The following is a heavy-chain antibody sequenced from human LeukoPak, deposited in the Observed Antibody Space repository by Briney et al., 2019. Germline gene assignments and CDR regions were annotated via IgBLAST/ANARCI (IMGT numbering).Heavy chain of an antibody. D-gene: IGHD4-23*01. V-gene: IGHV1-46*01. Sequence: ASVKVSCKASGYTFTSYYMHWVRQAPGQGLEWMGIINPSGGSTSYAQKFQGRVTMTRDMSTSTVYMELSSLRSEDTAVYYCARMHYGGNSVYYYYYYMDVWGKGTTVTVSS. CDR1: GYTFTSYY. J-gene: IGHJ6*03. CDR3: ARMHYGGNSVYYYYYYMDV. CDR2: INPSGGST.